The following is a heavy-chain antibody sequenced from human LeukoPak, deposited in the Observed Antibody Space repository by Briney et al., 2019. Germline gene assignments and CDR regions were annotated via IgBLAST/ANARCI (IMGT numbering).Heavy chain of an antibody. J-gene: IGHJ6*02. CDR2: VDVGGST. CDR3: ARGNIVYYYGMDV. D-gene: IGHD2/OR15-2a*01. CDR1: GFTVSSDF. V-gene: IGHV3-66*01. Sequence: PGGSLRLSCAASGFTVSSDFMAWVRQSPGAGLDWVSAVDVGGSTHYADSVKGRFTISRDSSKNTLDLQMNNLRVEDTTVYYCARGNIVYYYGMDVWGQGTTVTVSS.